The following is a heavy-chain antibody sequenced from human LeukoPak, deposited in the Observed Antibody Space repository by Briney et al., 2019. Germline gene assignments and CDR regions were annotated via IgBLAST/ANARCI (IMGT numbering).Heavy chain of an antibody. CDR1: GFTFSSYW. CDR2: INSDGNNR. J-gene: IGHJ3*02. V-gene: IGHV3-74*01. D-gene: IGHD3-3*01. CDR3: ARALIPYYDFDI. Sequence: GGSLRLSCAASGFTFSSYWMHWVRRAPGKGLGWVSRINSDGNNRNYADSVKGRFTISRDNAKNTLYLQMNSLRAEDTAVYYCARALIPYYDFDIWGHGTMVTVFS.